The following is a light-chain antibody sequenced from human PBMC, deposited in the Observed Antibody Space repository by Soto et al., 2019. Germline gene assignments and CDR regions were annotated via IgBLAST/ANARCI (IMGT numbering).Light chain of an antibody. V-gene: IGKV3-15*01. CDR1: QSLNDN. Sequence: EIVMTQSPATLSVSPGERATLSCRASQSLNDNLAWYQQKPGQAPRLLIYRASTRATGVPGRFSASGSGTEFTLTISSLQSEDSAVYYCQQYGRSPHSFGRGTHLEIK. CDR2: RAS. CDR3: QQYGRSPHS. J-gene: IGKJ2*03.